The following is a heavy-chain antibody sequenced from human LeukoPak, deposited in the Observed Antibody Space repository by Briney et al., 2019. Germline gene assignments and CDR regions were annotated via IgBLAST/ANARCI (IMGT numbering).Heavy chain of an antibody. J-gene: IGHJ4*02. CDR3: ARHGGYSYGVDY. CDR2: MNPNSGNT. Sequence: ASVKVSCKASGYTFTSYDINWVRQATGQGLEWMGWMNPNSGNTDYAQKFQGGVTITRNTSISTAYMELSSLRSEDTAVYYCARHGGYSYGVDYWGQGTLVTVSS. V-gene: IGHV1-8*03. D-gene: IGHD5-18*01. CDR1: GYTFTSYD.